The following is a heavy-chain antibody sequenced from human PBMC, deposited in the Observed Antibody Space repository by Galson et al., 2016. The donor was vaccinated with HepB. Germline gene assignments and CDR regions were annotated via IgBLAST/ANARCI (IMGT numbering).Heavy chain of an antibody. V-gene: IGHV1-46*01. D-gene: IGHD2-2*01. CDR3: ARNAMYCSSTSCSTYYFDY. CDR2: INPSGGST. J-gene: IGHJ4*02. CDR1: GGFSRYT. Sequence: SVKVSCKASGGFSRYTFSWVRQAHGQGLEWMGIINPSGGSTSYAQKFQGRVTMTRDTSTSTVYMELSSLRSEDTAVYYCARNAMYCSSTSCSTYYFDYWGQGTLVTVPS.